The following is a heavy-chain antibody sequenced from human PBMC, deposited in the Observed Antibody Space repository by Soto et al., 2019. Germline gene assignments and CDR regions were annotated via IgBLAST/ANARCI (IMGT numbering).Heavy chain of an antibody. CDR3: AREWLRSRWAFDY. V-gene: IGHV3-30-3*01. CDR1: GFTFSSYA. CDR2: ISYDGSNK. D-gene: IGHD5-12*01. Sequence: QVQLVESGGGVVQPGRSLRLSCAASGFTFSSYAMHWVRQAPGKGLEWVAVISYDGSNKYYADSVKGRFTISRDNSKNTLYLQMNSLRAEDTAVYYCAREWLRSRWAFDYWGQGTLVTVSS. J-gene: IGHJ4*02.